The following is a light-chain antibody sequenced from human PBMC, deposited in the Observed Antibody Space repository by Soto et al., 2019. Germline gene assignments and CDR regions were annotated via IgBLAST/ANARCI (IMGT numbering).Light chain of an antibody. CDR1: SSDVGGYKY. CDR2: DVS. Sequence: QSALTQPASVPGSPGQSITISCTGTSSDVGGYKYVSWYQQHPGKAPKLMIYDVSNRPSGVSNRFSGSKSGNTASLTISGLQAEDEADYYCSSYTSSSTVVFGGGTKLTVL. J-gene: IGLJ2*01. CDR3: SSYTSSSTVV. V-gene: IGLV2-14*01.